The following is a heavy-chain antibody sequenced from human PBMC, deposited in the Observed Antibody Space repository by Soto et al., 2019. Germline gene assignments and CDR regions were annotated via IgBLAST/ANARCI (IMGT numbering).Heavy chain of an antibody. D-gene: IGHD6-13*01. CDR1: GGSISSNY. CDR3: ARYRREAVAGYTLDN. CDR2: VYNSGST. V-gene: IGHV4-59*01. Sequence: SSETLSLTCTVSGGSISSNYWTWIRQPPGKGLEWIGYVYNSGSTNYNPSLKSRVTISEDTSKSQFSLKVNSMTAADTAVYYCARYRREAVAGYTLDNWGQGILVTVSS. J-gene: IGHJ4*02.